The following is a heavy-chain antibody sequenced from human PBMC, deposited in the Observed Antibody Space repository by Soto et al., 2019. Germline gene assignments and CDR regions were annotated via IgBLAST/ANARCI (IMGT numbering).Heavy chain of an antibody. V-gene: IGHV1-18*01. CDR3: ARDITGTISPMSVNDY. CDR2: ISAYNGNT. D-gene: IGHD1-7*01. J-gene: IGHJ4*02. Sequence: ASVKVSCKASGGTFSSYAISWVRQAPGQGLEWMGWISAYNGNTNYAQKLQGRVTMTTDTSTSTAYMELRSLRSDDTAVYYCARDITGTISPMSVNDYWGQGTLVTVSS. CDR1: GGTFSSYA.